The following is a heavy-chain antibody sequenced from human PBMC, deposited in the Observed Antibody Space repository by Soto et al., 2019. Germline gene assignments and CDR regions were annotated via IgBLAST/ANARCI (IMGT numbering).Heavy chain of an antibody. D-gene: IGHD2-8*01. J-gene: IGHJ3*02. CDR3: GRRGCVNGVCYNTYDI. Sequence: QVQLVESGGGVVQPGRSLRLSCAVSGFTFSNYGMHWVRQAPGKGLEWVALIWYDGRNECYADSVKGRFTISRDNSKNTLYLQMVSLRAEDTAIYYCGRRGCVNGVCYNTYDIWGQGTMVTVSS. V-gene: IGHV3-33*01. CDR1: GFTFSNYG. CDR2: IWYDGRNE.